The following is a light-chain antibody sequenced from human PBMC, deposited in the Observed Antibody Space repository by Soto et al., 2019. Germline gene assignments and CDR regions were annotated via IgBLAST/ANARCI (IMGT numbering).Light chain of an antibody. CDR1: QIGSGNY. CDR2: ATS. CDR3: QHFGYPQWT. Sequence: ELVLTHSPGTLSLSPGDSAALSFNSSQIGSGNYLSWYQQKSGQAPRLLIYATSTRAPGIPDRFSGSGSATDFSLIISRLEPEDSAVYYCQHFGYPQWTFGRGTKVDIK. V-gene: IGKV3-20*01. J-gene: IGKJ1*01.